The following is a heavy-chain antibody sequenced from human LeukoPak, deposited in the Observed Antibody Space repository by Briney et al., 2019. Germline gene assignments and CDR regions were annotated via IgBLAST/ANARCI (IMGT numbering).Heavy chain of an antibody. CDR3: ASLTQTATSEDY. D-gene: IGHD3-9*01. J-gene: IGHJ4*02. CDR2: ISNIGDII. Sequence: PGGSLRLSCAASGFTFSNYEMSWVRQAPGKGLEWISHISNIGDIIHYADSVRGRFTISRDNAKNSLYLQMGSLRADDTAVYYCASLTQTATSEDYWGQGTPVSVSS. CDR1: GFTFSNYE. V-gene: IGHV3-48*03.